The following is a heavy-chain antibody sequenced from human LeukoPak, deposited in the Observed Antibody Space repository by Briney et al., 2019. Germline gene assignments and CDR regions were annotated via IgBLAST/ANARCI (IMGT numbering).Heavy chain of an antibody. J-gene: IGHJ4*02. CDR2: FDPEDGET. D-gene: IGHD4-23*01. V-gene: IGHV1-24*01. Sequence: ASVTVSFTVSGYTLTELSMHWVRQAPGKGLEWMGGFDPEDGETIYAQKFQGRVTMTEDTSTDTAYMELSSLRSEDTAVYYCATPYYGGNRYFDYWGQGTLVTVSS. CDR1: GYTLTELS. CDR3: ATPYYGGNRYFDY.